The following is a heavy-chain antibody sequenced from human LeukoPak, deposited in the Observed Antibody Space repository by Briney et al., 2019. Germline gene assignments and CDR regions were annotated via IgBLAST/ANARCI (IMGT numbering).Heavy chain of an antibody. J-gene: IGHJ3*02. D-gene: IGHD3-22*01. CDR1: GFTFSRNY. V-gene: IGHV3-66*02. Sequence: GGSLRLSCAASGFTFSRNYMSWVRQVPGKGLEWVSVIYTGGSTYYADSVEGRFTISRDNSKNKVYLQINSPRTEDTAIYCARDRSLSGTRDAFDIWGQGTMVTGSS. CDR3: ARDRSLSGTRDAFDI. CDR2: IYTGGST.